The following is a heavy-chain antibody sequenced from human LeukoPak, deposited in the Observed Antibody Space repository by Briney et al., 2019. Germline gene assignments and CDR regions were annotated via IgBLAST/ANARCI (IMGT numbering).Heavy chain of an antibody. V-gene: IGHV3-48*01. D-gene: IGHD5-18*01. CDR3: ARELVDTAMVNDY. CDR1: GFTFSSYS. Sequence: GGSLRLSCAASGFTFSSYSMNWVRQAPGKGLGWVSYISSSSSTIYYADSVKGRFTISRDNAKNSLYLQMNSLRAEDTAVYYCARELVDTAMVNDYWGQGTLVTVSS. J-gene: IGHJ4*02. CDR2: ISSSSSTI.